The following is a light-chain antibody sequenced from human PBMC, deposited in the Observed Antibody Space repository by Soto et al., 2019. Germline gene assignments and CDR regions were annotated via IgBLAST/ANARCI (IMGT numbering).Light chain of an antibody. CDR1: SSDVGGYSY. J-gene: IGLJ1*01. V-gene: IGLV2-14*03. CDR2: DVS. Sequence: QSALTQPASVSGSPGHSITISCTGTSSDVGGYSYVSWYQQHPGKAPKLMIYDVSNRPSGVSDRFSGSKSGNTASLTISGLQAEDEADYYCISYTTNNTPYVFGTGTKLTVL. CDR3: ISYTTNNTPYV.